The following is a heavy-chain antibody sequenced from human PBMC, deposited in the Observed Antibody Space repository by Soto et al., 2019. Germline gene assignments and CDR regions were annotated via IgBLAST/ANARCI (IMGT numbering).Heavy chain of an antibody. CDR3: ARTCGSTNDY. D-gene: IGHD6-25*01. J-gene: IGHJ4*02. Sequence: SETLSLTCTVSGGSISSGAYYWNWIRQHPGKGPEWIGYIYYSGSTYYNPSLKSRVTISVDTSKTQFSLKLSSVTAADTAVYYCARTCGSTNDYWGRGTLVTVSS. CDR1: GGSISSGAYY. V-gene: IGHV4-31*02. CDR2: IYYSGST.